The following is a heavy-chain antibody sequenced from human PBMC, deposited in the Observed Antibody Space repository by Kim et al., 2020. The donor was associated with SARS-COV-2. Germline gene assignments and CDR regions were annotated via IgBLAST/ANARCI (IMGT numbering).Heavy chain of an antibody. D-gene: IGHD4-4*01. J-gene: IGHJ4*02. CDR1: GFTFSSYN. V-gene: IGHV3-48*02. Sequence: GGSLRLSCAASGFTFSSYNMNWVRQAPGKGLEWVSYISSSSSTIYYADSVRGRFTISRDNAKNSLYLQMNSLRDEDTAVYYCARDPRPYSNYDHYYFDYWGQGTLVTVSS. CDR2: ISSSSSTI. CDR3: ARDPRPYSNYDHYYFDY.